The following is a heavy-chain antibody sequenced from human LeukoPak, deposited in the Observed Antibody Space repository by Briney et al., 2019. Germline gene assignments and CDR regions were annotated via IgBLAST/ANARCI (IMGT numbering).Heavy chain of an antibody. Sequence: SETLSLTCTVSDDSITMYYWSWIRQSPGKGLEWIGYIYYTGSTTYNPSLKSRVTISADTSKNQFSLKLSSVTAADTAVYYCASRKLGNDYWGQGTLVTVSS. V-gene: IGHV4-59*01. J-gene: IGHJ4*02. CDR1: DDSITMYY. D-gene: IGHD7-27*01. CDR3: ASRKLGNDY. CDR2: IYYTGST.